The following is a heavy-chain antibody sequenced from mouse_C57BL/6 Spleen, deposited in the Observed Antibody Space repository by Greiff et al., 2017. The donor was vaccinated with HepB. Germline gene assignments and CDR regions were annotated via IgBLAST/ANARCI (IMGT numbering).Heavy chain of an antibody. CDR2: VYPYNGGT. CDR1: GFTFTDYY. CDR3: ARNYGSPYWYFDV. Sequence: VHVKQSGPVLVKPGPSVKISCKASGFTFTDYYMHWVKQSHGKSLEWIGLVYPYNGGTSYNQKFKGKATLTVDTSSSTAYMELNSLTSEDSAVYYCARNYGSPYWYFDVWGTGTTVTVSS. V-gene: IGHV1-36*01. D-gene: IGHD1-1*01. J-gene: IGHJ1*03.